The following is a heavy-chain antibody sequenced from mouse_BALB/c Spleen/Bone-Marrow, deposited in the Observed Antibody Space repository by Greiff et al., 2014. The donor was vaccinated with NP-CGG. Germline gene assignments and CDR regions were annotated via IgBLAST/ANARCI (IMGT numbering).Heavy chain of an antibody. D-gene: IGHD1-1*01. Sequence: VHVKQSGAELVKPGASVKLSCTASGFNIKDTYIHWVKQRPEQGLEWIGGIDPANGNTKYDPKFQGKATITADTSSNTAYLQLSSLTSEDTAVYYCARDYGRTAWFAYWGQGTLVTVSA. V-gene: IGHV14-3*02. CDR3: ARDYGRTAWFAY. J-gene: IGHJ3*01. CDR1: GFNIKDTY. CDR2: IDPANGNT.